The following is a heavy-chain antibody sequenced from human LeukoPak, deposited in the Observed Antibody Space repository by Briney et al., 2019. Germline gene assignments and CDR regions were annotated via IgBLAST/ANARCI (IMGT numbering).Heavy chain of an antibody. CDR1: GLSFRTYE. V-gene: IGHV3-48*03. CDR3: ARDTVNGPFVISLDY. Sequence: GGSLRLSCAASGLSFRTYEMNWVRQAPGKGLEWVSHISSGGNTEYYVDSVRGRFSMSRDNAKNLLFLQMNSLRAEDTAVYYCARDTVNGPFVISLDYWGQGALVTVSS. CDR2: ISSGGNTE. J-gene: IGHJ4*02. D-gene: IGHD2-8*01.